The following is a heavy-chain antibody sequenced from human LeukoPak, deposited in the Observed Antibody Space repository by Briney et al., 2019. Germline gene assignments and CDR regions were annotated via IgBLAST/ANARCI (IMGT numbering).Heavy chain of an antibody. Sequence: SETLSLTCTVSGGSISSGSYYWSWIRQPAGKGLEWIGRIYTSGSTNYNPSLKSRVTISVDTSKNQFSLKLSSVTAADTAVYYCAREEYSSSCFDYWGQGTLVTVSS. J-gene: IGHJ4*02. CDR3: AREEYSSSCFDY. V-gene: IGHV4-61*02. D-gene: IGHD6-13*01. CDR1: GGSISSGSYY. CDR2: IYTSGST.